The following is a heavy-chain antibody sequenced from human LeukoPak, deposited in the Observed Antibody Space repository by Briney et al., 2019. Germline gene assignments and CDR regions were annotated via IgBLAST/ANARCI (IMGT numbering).Heavy chain of an antibody. CDR3: ARGGFCSGADCRGSFDY. D-gene: IGHD2-15*01. CDR2: INNDGSTT. Sequence: GSLRLSCGASGFTFINYWMHWVRQAPGEGLVWVSHINNDGSTTTYADSVKGRFTISRDNAKNTLYLHVNSLRAEDTAVYYCARGGFCSGADCRGSFDYWGQGSLVTVSS. CDR1: GFTFINYW. J-gene: IGHJ4*02. V-gene: IGHV3-74*01.